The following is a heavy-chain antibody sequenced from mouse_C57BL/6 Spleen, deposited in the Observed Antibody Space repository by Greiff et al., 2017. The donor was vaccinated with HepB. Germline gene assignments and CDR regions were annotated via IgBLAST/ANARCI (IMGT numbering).Heavy chain of an antibody. D-gene: IGHD3-2*02. Sequence: VQLQQSGAELVKPGASVKISCKASGYAFSSYWMNWVKQRPGKGLEWIGQIYPGDGDTNYNGKFKGKATLTADKSSSTAYMQLSSLTSEDSSVYFCASSLDSSGYAPFAYWGQGTLVTVSA. V-gene: IGHV1-80*01. J-gene: IGHJ3*01. CDR1: GYAFSSYW. CDR3: ASSLDSSGYAPFAY. CDR2: IYPGDGDT.